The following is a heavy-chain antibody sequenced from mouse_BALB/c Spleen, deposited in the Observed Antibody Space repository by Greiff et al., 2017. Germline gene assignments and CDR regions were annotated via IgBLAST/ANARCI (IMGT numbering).Heavy chain of an antibody. CDR2: IWGDGST. V-gene: IGHV2-6-7*01. CDR3: ARNAYYGNRYWYFDV. J-gene: IGHJ1*01. Sequence: QVQLQQSGPGLVAPSQSLSITCTVSGFSLTGYGVNWVRQPPGKGLEWLGMIWGDGSTDYNSALKSRLSISKDNSKSQVFFKMNSLQANDTAIYYCARNAYYGNRYWYFDVWGAGTTVTVSS. D-gene: IGHD2-10*01. CDR1: GFSLTGYG.